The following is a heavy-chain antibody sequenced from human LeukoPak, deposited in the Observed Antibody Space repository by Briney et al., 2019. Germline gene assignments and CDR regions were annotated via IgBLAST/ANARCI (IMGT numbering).Heavy chain of an antibody. Sequence: GESLRLSCAASGFTFSSYWMSWVRQAPGKGLEWVANIKQDGSGKYYVDSVKGRFTISRDNAKNSLYLQMNSLRAEDTSVYYCGRARTMVRGVQEITFDYWGQGTLVTVSS. V-gene: IGHV3-7*04. CDR1: GFTFSSYW. CDR3: GRARTMVRGVQEITFDY. CDR2: IKQDGSGK. D-gene: IGHD3-10*01. J-gene: IGHJ4*02.